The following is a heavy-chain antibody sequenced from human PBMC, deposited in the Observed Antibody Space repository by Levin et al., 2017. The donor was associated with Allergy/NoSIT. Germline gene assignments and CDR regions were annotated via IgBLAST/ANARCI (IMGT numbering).Heavy chain of an antibody. CDR3: ARDPVLFLPGIAAAGAHPPK. CDR1: GFTFSSYS. V-gene: IGHV3-48*02. J-gene: IGHJ4*02. Sequence: GGSLRLSCAASGFTFSSYSMNWVRQAPGKGLEWVSYISSSSSTIYYADSVKGRFTISRDNAKNSLYLQMNSLRDEDTAVYYCARDPVLFLPGIAAAGAHPPKWGQGTLVTVSS. D-gene: IGHD6-13*01. CDR2: ISSSSSTI.